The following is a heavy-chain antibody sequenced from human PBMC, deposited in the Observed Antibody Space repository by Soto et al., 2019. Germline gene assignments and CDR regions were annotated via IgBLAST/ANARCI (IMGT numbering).Heavy chain of an antibody. CDR3: AKGTDSYLLTGNWFGP. CDR2: ITWNSGSI. Sequence: VQLVESGGGLVQPGRSLRLSCAASGFTFDDYGMHWVRQAPGKGLEWVSGITWNSGSIGYADSVKGRFTISRDNGQNSLYLEMNSLRVEDTALYYCAKGTDSYLLTGNWFGPGGQGTLVTLSS. D-gene: IGHD3-9*01. J-gene: IGHJ5*02. CDR1: GFTFDDYG. V-gene: IGHV3-9*01.